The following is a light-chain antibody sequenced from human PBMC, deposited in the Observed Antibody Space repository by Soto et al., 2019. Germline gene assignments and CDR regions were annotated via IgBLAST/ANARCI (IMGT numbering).Light chain of an antibody. V-gene: IGKV1-17*03. CDR2: AAS. CDR3: LQHSVYRT. Sequence: DIQMTQSPSAMSASVGDRVTITCRASQDIRNYLAWFQQKPGQVPKRLIYAASLLDSGVSSRFSCSGSGTEFTLTISSLQAEDFATYYCLQHSVYRTFGQGTKVEI. CDR1: QDIRNY. J-gene: IGKJ1*01.